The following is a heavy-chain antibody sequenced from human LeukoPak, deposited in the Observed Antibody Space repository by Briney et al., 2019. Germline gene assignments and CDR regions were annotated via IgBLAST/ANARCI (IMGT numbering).Heavy chain of an antibody. J-gene: IGHJ4*02. Sequence: SETLSLTCTVSGGSVSSGSYYWSWIWEPPGKGLEWIGYVYNSGSTNYNPSLKSRVTISGDTSKNQFSLKLGSATPADTAKYYCARDPSGYFNYWGQGILVTVSS. CDR2: VYNSGST. CDR1: GGSVSSGSYY. D-gene: IGHD3-22*01. CDR3: ARDPSGYFNY. V-gene: IGHV4-61*01.